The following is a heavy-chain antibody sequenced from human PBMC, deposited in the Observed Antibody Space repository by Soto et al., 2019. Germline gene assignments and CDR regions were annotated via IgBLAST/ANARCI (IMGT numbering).Heavy chain of an antibody. Sequence: PSETLSLTCSVSGGSISSGNWWTWVRQPPGKGLEWIGEIYRGGNSNYNPSLKSRVTISIDKSKNQFSLNLSSVTAADTAVYYCANCASFRYFDSWGQVAFFTVSS. D-gene: IGHD2-21*01. V-gene: IGHV4-4*02. J-gene: IGHJ4*02. CDR1: GGSISSGNW. CDR3: ANCASFRYFDS. CDR2: IYRGGNS.